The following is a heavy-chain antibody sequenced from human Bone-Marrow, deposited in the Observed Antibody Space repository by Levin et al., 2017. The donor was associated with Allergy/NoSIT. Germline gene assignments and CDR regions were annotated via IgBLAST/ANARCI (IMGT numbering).Heavy chain of an antibody. D-gene: IGHD4-17*01. Sequence: PGGSLRLSCAASGFTFGSSALAWVRQDPEKGLQWVAAISGSGDATYYADSVKGRFTISRDNSRNTLSLQMNNLRVEDTAVYFCARDSDYGGYYFDCWGQGTPVTVSS. V-gene: IGHV3-23*01. CDR3: ARDSDYGGYYFDC. CDR2: ISGSGDAT. J-gene: IGHJ4*02. CDR1: GFTFGSSA.